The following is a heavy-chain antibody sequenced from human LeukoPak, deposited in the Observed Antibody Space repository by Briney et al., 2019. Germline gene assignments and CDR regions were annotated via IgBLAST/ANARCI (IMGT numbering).Heavy chain of an antibody. J-gene: IGHJ4*02. CDR1: GGSFSGYY. V-gene: IGHV4-34*01. Sequence: SETLSLTCAAYGGSFSGYYWSWIRQPPGKGLEWIGEINHSGSTNYNPSLKSRVTISVDTSKNQFSLKLSSVTAADTAVYYCARGPRLFDYWGQGTLVTVSS. D-gene: IGHD2-21*01. CDR3: ARGPRLFDY. CDR2: INHSGST.